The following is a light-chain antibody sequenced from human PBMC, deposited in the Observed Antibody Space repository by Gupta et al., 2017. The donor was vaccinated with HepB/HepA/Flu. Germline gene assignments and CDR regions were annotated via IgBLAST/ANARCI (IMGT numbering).Light chain of an antibody. V-gene: IGLV2-14*01. CDR3: SSDTSSSTYV. CDR1: SSDVGGYND. J-gene: IGLJ1*01. Sequence: QSSLTQPASVSGSPEQSITISCNGTSSDVGGYNDVSWYQQHPGKAHKLMIYDVSKRPSGVANRFAASKSGNTASLTISGRQDEDEADYCGSSDTSSSTYVFGTGTKLTVL. CDR2: DVS.